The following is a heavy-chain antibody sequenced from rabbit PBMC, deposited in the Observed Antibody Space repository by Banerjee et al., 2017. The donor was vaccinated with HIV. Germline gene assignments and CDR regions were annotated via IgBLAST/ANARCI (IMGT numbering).Heavy chain of an antibody. J-gene: IGHJ4*01. V-gene: IGHV1S40*01. CDR3: ARGVDTRGYGFYFNL. Sequence: QSLEESGGDLVKPGASLTLTCTASGFDFSSSKMCWVRQAPGKGPEWIASIYSGDGTTYYASWAKGRFTISKTSSTTVTLQMTSLTAADTATYFSARGVDTRGYGFYFNLWGPGTLVTVS. D-gene: IGHD6-1*01. CDR1: GFDFSSSK. CDR2: IYSGDGTT.